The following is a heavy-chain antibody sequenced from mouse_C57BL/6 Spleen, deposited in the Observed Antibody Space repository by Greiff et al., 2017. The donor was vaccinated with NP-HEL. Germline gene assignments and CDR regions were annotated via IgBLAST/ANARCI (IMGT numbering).Heavy chain of an antibody. CDR2: ISDGGSYT. V-gene: IGHV5-4*01. J-gene: IGHJ4*01. CDR3: ARGKDYGSSYGFYYAMDY. Sequence: EVHLVESGGGLVKPGGSLKLSCAASGFTFSSYAMSWVRQTPEKRLEWVATISDGGSYTYYPDNVKGRFTISRDHAKNNLYLQMSHLQAEDTARYYGARGKDYGSSYGFYYAMDYWGQGTSVTVSS. D-gene: IGHD1-1*01. CDR1: GFTFSSYA.